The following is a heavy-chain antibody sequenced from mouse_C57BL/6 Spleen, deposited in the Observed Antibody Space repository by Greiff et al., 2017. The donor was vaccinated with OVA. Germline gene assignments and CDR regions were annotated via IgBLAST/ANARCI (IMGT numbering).Heavy chain of an antibody. D-gene: IGHD1-3*01. V-gene: IGHV6-3*01. CDR3: TGGSGMTYYAMDY. Sequence: EVKLMESGGGLVQPGGSMKLSCVASGFTFSNYWMNWVRQSPEKGLEWVAQIRLKSDNYATHYAESVKGRFTISRDDSKSSVYLQMNNLRAEDTGIYYCTGGSGMTYYAMDYWGQGTSVTVSS. CDR1: GFTFSNYW. CDR2: IRLKSDNYAT. J-gene: IGHJ4*01.